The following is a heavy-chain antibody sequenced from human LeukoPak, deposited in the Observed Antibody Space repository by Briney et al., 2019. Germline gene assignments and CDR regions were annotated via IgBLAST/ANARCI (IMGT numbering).Heavy chain of an antibody. V-gene: IGHV4-61*01. D-gene: IGHD7-27*01. Sequence: PSETLSLTCTVSGGSVSSGSYYWSWIRQPPGRGLEWIGYIFYSGSTNYNPSLKSRVTISVDTTKNQFSLKLSSVTAADTAVYYCARVPLGITHFDYCGQGTLVTVSS. J-gene: IGHJ4*02. CDR3: ARVPLGITHFDY. CDR2: IFYSGST. CDR1: GGSVSSGSYY.